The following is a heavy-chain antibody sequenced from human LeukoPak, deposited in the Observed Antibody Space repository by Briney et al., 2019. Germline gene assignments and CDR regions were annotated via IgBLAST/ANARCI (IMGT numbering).Heavy chain of an antibody. D-gene: IGHD3-3*02. CDR1: GFTFSSYG. V-gene: IGHV3-30*02. CDR2: IRYDGSNK. CDR3: AKWAIFGEWNGDY. Sequence: GGSLRLSCAASGFTFSSYGMHWVRQAPGKGLEWVAFIRYDGSNKYYADSVKGRFTISRDNSKNTPYLQMNSLRAEDTAVYYCAKWAIFGEWNGDYWGQGTLVTVSS. J-gene: IGHJ4*02.